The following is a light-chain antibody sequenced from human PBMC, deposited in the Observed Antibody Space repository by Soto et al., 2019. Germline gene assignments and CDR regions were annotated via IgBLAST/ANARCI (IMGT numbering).Light chain of an antibody. J-gene: IGKJ2*01. CDR3: QQYYSTMYT. Sequence: DIVMTQSPDSLAVSLGERATINCKSSQSVLYSSNNKNSIAWYQQKPGQPPKLLIYWASIRASGVPDRFSGGGSGTDFTLTISSLQAEDVAVYYCQQYYSTMYTFGQGTKVDIK. CDR1: QSVLYSSNNKNS. CDR2: WAS. V-gene: IGKV4-1*01.